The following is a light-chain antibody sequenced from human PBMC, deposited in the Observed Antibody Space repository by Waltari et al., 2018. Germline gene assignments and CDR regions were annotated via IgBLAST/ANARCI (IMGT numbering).Light chain of an antibody. Sequence: EVVLTQSPLSLPVPSGLSASIHYRATQSLVHSDGNTYFNWFKQRPGQSPRRPIYKVSSRDSAVPDRFSGSGSGTDFTLTISRVEAEDVGVYYCFQGTHWPPAFGPGTKVDIK. CDR2: KVS. CDR3: FQGTHWPPA. CDR1: QSLVHSDGNTY. V-gene: IGKV2-30*02. J-gene: IGKJ3*01.